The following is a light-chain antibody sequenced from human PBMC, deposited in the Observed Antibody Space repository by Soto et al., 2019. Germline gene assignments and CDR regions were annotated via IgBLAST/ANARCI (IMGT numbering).Light chain of an antibody. CDR2: KIS. CDR1: QSLVHGDGNTY. CDR3: LQAAQLPHP. V-gene: IGKV2-24*01. Sequence: DIVMTQTPLSSPVTLGQPASISCRSSQSLVHGDGNTYLNWLQQRPGQPPRLLRYKISTRFSGVPDHRGGSGAGEHFPQKLSRVEAEDLGVYYWLQAAQLPHPFGRGPNLEIK. J-gene: IGKJ2*01.